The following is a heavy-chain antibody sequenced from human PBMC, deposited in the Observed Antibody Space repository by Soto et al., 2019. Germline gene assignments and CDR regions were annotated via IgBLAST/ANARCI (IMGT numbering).Heavy chain of an antibody. CDR3: AKDSRSHPQGWFDP. CDR1: GFPFSTYA. CDR2: IGGSGDYT. V-gene: IGHV3-23*01. D-gene: IGHD2-15*01. Sequence: EVQLLESGGGLVQPGGSLGLSCAASGFPFSTYAMTWFRRARGKGLEWVYSIGGSGDYTYFADSVKGRFTISRDNSKDTLYLQMSSLRVEDTAIYYCAKDSRSHPQGWFDPWGQGTLVTVSS. J-gene: IGHJ5*02.